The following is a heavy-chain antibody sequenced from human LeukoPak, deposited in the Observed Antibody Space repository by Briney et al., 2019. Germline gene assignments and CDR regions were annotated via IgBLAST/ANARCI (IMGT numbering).Heavy chain of an antibody. CDR1: GYTFTSYG. D-gene: IGHD3-22*01. J-gene: IGHJ4*02. Sequence: GASVKVSCKASGYTFTSYGISWVRQAPGQGLEWMGWISAYNGNTNYAQKLQGRVTMTTDTSTSTAYMELRSLRSDDTAVYYCARDLHYYDSSGYCHFDYWGQGTLVTVSS. V-gene: IGHV1-18*01. CDR3: ARDLHYYDSSGYCHFDY. CDR2: ISAYNGNT.